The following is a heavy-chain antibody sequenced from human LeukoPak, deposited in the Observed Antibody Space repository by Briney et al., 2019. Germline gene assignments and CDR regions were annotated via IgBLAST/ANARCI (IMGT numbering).Heavy chain of an antibody. CDR2: IKSKTDGGTT. J-gene: IGHJ4*02. V-gene: IGHV3-15*01. Sequence: GGSLRLSCAASGFTFSNAWMSWVRQAPGKGLEWGGRIKSKTDGGTTDYAAPVKGRFTISRDDSKNTLYLQMNSLKTEDTAVYYCTTDRPSPGFDYWGQGTLVSVSS. CDR3: TTDRPSPGFDY. D-gene: IGHD7-27*01. CDR1: GFTFSNAW.